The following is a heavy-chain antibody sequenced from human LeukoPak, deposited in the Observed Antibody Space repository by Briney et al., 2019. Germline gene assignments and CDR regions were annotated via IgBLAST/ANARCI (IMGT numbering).Heavy chain of an antibody. CDR2: ISPSGGST. CDR1: GYTFTSNY. CDR3: AKAPRWRVYYYDSSGYLVI. V-gene: IGHV1-46*01. J-gene: IGHJ4*02. D-gene: IGHD3-22*01. Sequence: ASVKVSCKAFGYTFTSNYMHWVRQAPGQGPEWMGVISPSGGSTTYAQKFQGRVTLTRDMSTSTDYLELSSLRSEDTAVYYCAKAPRWRVYYYDSSGYLVIWGQGTLVTVSS.